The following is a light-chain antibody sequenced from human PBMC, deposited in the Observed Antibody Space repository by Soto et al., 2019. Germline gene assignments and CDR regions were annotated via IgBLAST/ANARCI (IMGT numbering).Light chain of an antibody. CDR2: KAS. CDR3: QQYNSYWT. Sequence: DIQMTQSPSTLSASVGDRVTITCRASQSISSWLAWYQQNPGKAPKLLIYKASSLESGVPSRFSGSGSGTEFTLTISSLQPDDFVTYYCQQYNSYWTFGQGTKVEIK. V-gene: IGKV1-5*03. CDR1: QSISSW. J-gene: IGKJ1*01.